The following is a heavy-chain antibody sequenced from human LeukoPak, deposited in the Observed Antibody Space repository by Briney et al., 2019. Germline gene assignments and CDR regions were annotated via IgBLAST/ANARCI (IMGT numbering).Heavy chain of an antibody. Sequence: ASVKVSCKASGYTFTSYYMHWVRQAPGQGLEWRGWINPNSGGTNYAQKFQGRVTMTRDTSISTAYMELSRLRSDDTAVYYCARSSRKRTVTTYYYYMDVWGKGTTVTVSS. D-gene: IGHD4-17*01. V-gene: IGHV1-2*02. CDR3: ARSSRKRTVTTYYYYMDV. J-gene: IGHJ6*03. CDR1: GYTFTSYY. CDR2: INPNSGGT.